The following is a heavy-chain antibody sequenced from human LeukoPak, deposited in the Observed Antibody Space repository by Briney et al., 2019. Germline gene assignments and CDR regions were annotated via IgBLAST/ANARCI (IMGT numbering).Heavy chain of an antibody. D-gene: IGHD2-21*01. CDR3: ASVFSTYYYYGMDV. J-gene: IGHJ6*02. CDR2: INHSGST. Sequence: GSLRLSCAASGFTFSSYAMSWIRQPPGKGLEWIGEINHSGSTNYNPSLKSRVTISVDTSKNQFSLKLSSVTAADTAVYYCASVFSTYYYYGMDVWGQGTTVTVSS. V-gene: IGHV4-34*01. CDR1: GFTFSSYA.